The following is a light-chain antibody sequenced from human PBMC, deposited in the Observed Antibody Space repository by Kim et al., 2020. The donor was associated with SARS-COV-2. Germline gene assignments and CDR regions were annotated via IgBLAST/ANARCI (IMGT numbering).Light chain of an antibody. Sequence: SASTGDRVTITCRASQGISSYLAWYQQIPGKAPKLLIYAASTLQSGVPSRFSGSGSGTDFTLTISCLQSEDFATYYCQQYYSYPRTFGQGTKLEI. CDR1: QGISSY. J-gene: IGKJ2*02. CDR3: QQYYSYPRT. CDR2: AAS. V-gene: IGKV1-8*01.